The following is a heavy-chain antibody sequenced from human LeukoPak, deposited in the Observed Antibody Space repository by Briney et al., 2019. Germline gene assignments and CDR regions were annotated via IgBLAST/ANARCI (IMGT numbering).Heavy chain of an antibody. CDR3: ARVPDISGGHAFDI. Sequence: SETLSLTCTVSGGSISSYYWSWIRQPAGEGLEWIGRIYTSGSTNYNPSLKSRVTMSVDTSKNQFSLKLSSVTAADTAVYYCARVPDISGGHAFDIWGQGTMVTVSS. CDR2: IYTSGST. J-gene: IGHJ3*02. CDR1: GGSISSYY. V-gene: IGHV4-4*07. D-gene: IGHD6-19*01.